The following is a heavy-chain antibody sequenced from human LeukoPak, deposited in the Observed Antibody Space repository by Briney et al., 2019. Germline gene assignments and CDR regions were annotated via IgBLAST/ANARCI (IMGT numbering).Heavy chain of an antibody. Sequence: PGGSLRLSCKGSGYSFTSHWIGWVRQMPGKGLEWMGIIYPGDSDTRYSPSFQGQVTISADKSISTAYLQWSSLKASDTAMYYCARRAYNWNFDYWGQGTLVTVSS. D-gene: IGHD1-20*01. CDR1: GYSFTSHW. V-gene: IGHV5-51*01. J-gene: IGHJ4*02. CDR3: ARRAYNWNFDY. CDR2: IYPGDSDT.